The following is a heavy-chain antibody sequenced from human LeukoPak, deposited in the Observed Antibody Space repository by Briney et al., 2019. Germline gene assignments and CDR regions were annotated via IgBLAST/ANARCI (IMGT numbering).Heavy chain of an antibody. CDR3: ARVGSYYNYYYGMDV. V-gene: IGHV4-39*07. Sequence: SETLSLTCTVSGGSISSSSYYWGWIRQPPGKGLEWIGSIYYSGSTYYNPSLKSRVTISVDTSKNQFSLKLSSVTAADTAVYYCARVGSYYNYYYGMDVWGQGTTVTVSS. D-gene: IGHD2-15*01. CDR1: GGSISSSSYY. CDR2: IYYSGST. J-gene: IGHJ6*02.